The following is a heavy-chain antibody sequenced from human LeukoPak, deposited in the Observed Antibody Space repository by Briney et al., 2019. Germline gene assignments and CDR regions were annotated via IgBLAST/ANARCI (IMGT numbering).Heavy chain of an antibody. CDR2: INHGAST. CDR1: GGSFSGYY. J-gene: IGHJ6*03. Sequence: PSETLSLTCAVYGGSFSGYYWYWIRQSPGKGLEWIGEINHGASTNYNPSVKSRVTISVDTSKNQFSLKLRSVTAADTAVYYCARGGAVLGIGYYYYYMDVWGKGTTVTVSS. CDR3: ARGGAVLGIGYYYYYMDV. D-gene: IGHD3-16*01. V-gene: IGHV4-34*01.